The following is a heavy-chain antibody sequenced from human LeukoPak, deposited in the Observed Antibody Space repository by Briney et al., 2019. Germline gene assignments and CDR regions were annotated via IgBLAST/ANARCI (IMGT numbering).Heavy chain of an antibody. CDR3: ARGARHRIAARPYYYYYMDV. V-gene: IGHV4-34*01. CDR2: INHSGST. J-gene: IGHJ6*03. Sequence: SETLSLTCAVYGGSYSGYYWSWIRQPPGKGLEWIGEINHSGSTNYNPCLKSRVTISVDTSKNQFSLKLSSVTAADTAVYYCARGARHRIAARPYYYYYMDVWGKGTTVTVSS. CDR1: GGSYSGYY. D-gene: IGHD6-6*01.